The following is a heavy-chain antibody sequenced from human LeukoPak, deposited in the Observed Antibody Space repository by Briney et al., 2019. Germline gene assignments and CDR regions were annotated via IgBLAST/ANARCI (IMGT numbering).Heavy chain of an antibody. CDR1: GFTFSIYT. Sequence: GGSLRLSCAASGFTFSIYTMSWVRQAPGKGQEWVGRIKSKTDGGTTDYDAPVKGRFTISRDDSKNTLYLQMNSLKTEDTAVYYCTTNTGLFGVVTLDYWGQGTLVTVSS. CDR3: TTNTGLFGVVTLDY. V-gene: IGHV3-15*01. D-gene: IGHD3-3*01. J-gene: IGHJ4*02. CDR2: IKSKTDGGTT.